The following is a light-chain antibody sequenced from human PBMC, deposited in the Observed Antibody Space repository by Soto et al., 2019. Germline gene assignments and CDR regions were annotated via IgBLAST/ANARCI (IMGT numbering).Light chain of an antibody. CDR2: AAS. Sequence: AIRMTQSPSSFSASTGDRVTITCRASQGISSYLAWYQQKPGKAPKLLIYAASTLQRGVPSRFSGSGSGTDFTRTISCLQSEDFATYYCQQYYSYPRTFGQGTKVEIK. V-gene: IGKV1-8*01. J-gene: IGKJ1*01. CDR3: QQYYSYPRT. CDR1: QGISSY.